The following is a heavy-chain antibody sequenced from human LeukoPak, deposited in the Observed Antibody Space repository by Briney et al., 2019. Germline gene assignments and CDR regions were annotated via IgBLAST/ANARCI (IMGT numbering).Heavy chain of an antibody. CDR1: GGSISSYY. V-gene: IGHV4-59*01. CDR3: ARVPSSSTSYNWFDP. D-gene: IGHD2-2*01. CDR2: IYYSGST. Sequence: SETLSLTCTVSGGSISSYYWSWIRQPPGKGLEWIGYIYYSGSTNYNPSLKSRVTISVDTSKNQFSLKLSSVTAADTAVYYCARVPSSSTSYNWFDPWGQGTLVTVSS. J-gene: IGHJ5*02.